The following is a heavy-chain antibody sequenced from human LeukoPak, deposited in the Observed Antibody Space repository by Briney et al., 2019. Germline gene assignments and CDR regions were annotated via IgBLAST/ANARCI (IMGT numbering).Heavy chain of an antibody. Sequence: PSETLSLTCAVYGGSFSGYYCSWIRQPPGKGLEWIGEINHSGSTNYNPSLKSRVTISVDTSKNQFSLKLSSVTAADTAVYYCARVESSSWYSDYWGQGTLVTVSS. CDR1: GGSFSGYY. J-gene: IGHJ4*02. CDR3: ARVESSSWYSDY. CDR2: INHSGST. V-gene: IGHV4-34*01. D-gene: IGHD6-13*01.